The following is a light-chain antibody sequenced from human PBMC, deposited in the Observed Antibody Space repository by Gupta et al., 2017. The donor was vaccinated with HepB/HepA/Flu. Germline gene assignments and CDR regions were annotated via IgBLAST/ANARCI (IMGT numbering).Light chain of an antibody. V-gene: IGKV1-39*01. J-gene: IGKJ1*01. CDR2: AAS. CDR1: QSISSY. CDR3: QQRDSSSWT. Sequence: DIQMTQSPSSLSASVGDRVTITCRASQSISSYLNWYQQKTGKAPKRLIYAASSLQSGVPSRCSGSGSGTEDTPTISSLQPEDFATDYCQQRDSSSWTFGQGTKVEIK.